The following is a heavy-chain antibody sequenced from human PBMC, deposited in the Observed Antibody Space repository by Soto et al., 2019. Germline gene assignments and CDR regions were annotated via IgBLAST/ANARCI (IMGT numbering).Heavy chain of an antibody. V-gene: IGHV4-59*01. CDR1: GGSISSYY. J-gene: IGHJ4*02. Sequence: NPSETLSLTCTVSGGSISSYYWNWIRQPPGKGLEWIGYIYYSGSTNYNPSLKSRVTISVDTSKNQFSLKLRSVTAADTAVYFCARDIYNYFDHWGQGTLVTVSS. CDR3: ARDIYNYFDH. CDR2: IYYSGST. D-gene: IGHD3-9*01.